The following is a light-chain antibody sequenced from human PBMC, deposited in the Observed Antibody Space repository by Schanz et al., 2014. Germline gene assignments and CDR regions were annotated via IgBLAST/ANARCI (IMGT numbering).Light chain of an antibody. CDR3: QQYGSSPLT. CDR1: QSVSVN. Sequence: EIVMTQSPATLSVSPGERVTLSCRASQSVSVNVAWYQHKPGQPPRLLIYETSTRTTDLPARFSASGSGTEFTLTISSLESEDIAVYYCQQYGSSPLTFGGGTKVEIK. CDR2: ETS. V-gene: IGKV3-15*01. J-gene: IGKJ4*01.